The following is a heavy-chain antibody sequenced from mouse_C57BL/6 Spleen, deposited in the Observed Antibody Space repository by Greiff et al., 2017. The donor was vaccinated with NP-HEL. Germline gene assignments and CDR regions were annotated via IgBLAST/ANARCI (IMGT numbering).Heavy chain of an antibody. J-gene: IGHJ4*01. D-gene: IGHD1-1*01. V-gene: IGHV1-64*01. Sequence: QVQLKQPGAELVKPGASVKLSCKASGYTFTSYWLHWVKQRPGQGLEWIGMIHPNSGSTNYNEKFKGKATLTVDKSSSTAYMQLSSLTSEDSAVYYCARERDYYGSSPYAMDYWGQGTSVTVSS. CDR3: ARERDYYGSSPYAMDY. CDR1: GYTFTSYW. CDR2: IHPNSGST.